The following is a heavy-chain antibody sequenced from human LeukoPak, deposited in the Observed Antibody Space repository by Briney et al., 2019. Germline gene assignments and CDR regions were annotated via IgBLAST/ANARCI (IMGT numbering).Heavy chain of an antibody. CDR3: ARDKGGMVPFDH. J-gene: IGHJ4*02. Sequence: GGSLRLSCAASGFTFDDYAMHWVRQAPGKGLEWVSGISWNSGSIGYADSVKGRFTISRDNAKNSLYLQMNSLRPEDTAMYFCARDKGGMVPFDHWGQGTLVTVSS. V-gene: IGHV3-9*01. CDR2: ISWNSGSI. D-gene: IGHD3-10*01. CDR1: GFTFDDYA.